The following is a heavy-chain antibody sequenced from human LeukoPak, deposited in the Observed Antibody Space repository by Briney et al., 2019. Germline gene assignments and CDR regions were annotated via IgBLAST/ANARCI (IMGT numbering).Heavy chain of an antibody. D-gene: IGHD4-17*01. CDR1: GGSISSSSYY. J-gene: IGHJ4*02. V-gene: IGHV4-39*07. CDR3: AREVRSYGDFDY. Sequence: SETLSLTCTVSGGSISSSSYYWGWIRQPPGKGLEWIGSIYYSGSTYYNPSLKSRVTISVDTSENQFSLKLSSVTAADTAVYYCAREVRSYGDFDYWGQGTLVTVSS. CDR2: IYYSGST.